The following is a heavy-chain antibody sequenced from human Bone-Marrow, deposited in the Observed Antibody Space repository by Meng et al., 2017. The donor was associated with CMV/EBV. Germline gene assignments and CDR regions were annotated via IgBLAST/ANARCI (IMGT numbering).Heavy chain of an antibody. Sequence: SETLSLTCAVSGGSISSSNWWSWVRQPPGKGLEWIGEIYHSGSTNYNPSLKSRVTISVDKSKNQFSLKLRSVTAADTAVYYCARKGGFSVGGMDVWGQGPTVTVSS. J-gene: IGHJ6*01. CDR1: GGSISSSNW. CDR2: IYHSGST. D-gene: IGHD3-16*01. CDR3: ARKGGFSVGGMDV. V-gene: IGHV4-4*02.